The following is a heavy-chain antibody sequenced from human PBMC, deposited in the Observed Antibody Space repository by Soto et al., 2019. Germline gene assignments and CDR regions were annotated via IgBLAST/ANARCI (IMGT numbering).Heavy chain of an antibody. D-gene: IGHD3-22*01. CDR3: ARAESITMIVVVIGAFDI. CDR1: GGSISSGGYY. Sequence: KPSETLSLTCTVSGGSISSGGYYWSWIRQHPGKGLEWIGYIYYSGSTYYNPSLKSRVTISVDTSKNQFSLKLSSVTAADTAVYYCARAESITMIVVVIGAFDIGGQGTMVTVSS. CDR2: IYYSGST. J-gene: IGHJ3*02. V-gene: IGHV4-31*03.